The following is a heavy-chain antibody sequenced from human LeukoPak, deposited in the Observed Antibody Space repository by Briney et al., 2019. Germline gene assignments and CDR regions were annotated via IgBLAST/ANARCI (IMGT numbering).Heavy chain of an antibody. J-gene: IGHJ4*02. V-gene: IGHV4-34*01. D-gene: IGHD6-13*01. CDR1: GGSFSGYY. CDR3: ARGTRYSPLDGYSSSWYGYWFDY. CDR2: INHSGST. Sequence: SETLSLTCAVYGGSFSGYYWSWIRQPPGKGLEWIGDINHSGSTNYNPSLKSRVTISVDTSKNQFSLKLSSVTAADTAVYYCARGTRYSPLDGYSSSWYGYWFDYWGQGTLVTVSS.